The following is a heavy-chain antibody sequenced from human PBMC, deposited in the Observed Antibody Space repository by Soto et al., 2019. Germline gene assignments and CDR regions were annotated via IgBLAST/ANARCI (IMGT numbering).Heavy chain of an antibody. CDR1: GGTLSDHG. D-gene: IGHD3-10*01. CDR2: TIPVFNTA. Sequence: QVQLEQSGAEVKKPGSSVKVSCKASGGTLSDHGVAWLRQAPGQGLEWMGGTIPVFNTAKYAQKFQGRVTVTADKSTNIAYMERSSLRSEDTAFCFTARGIYGSGNDYTGPSAFDIWGQGTMVIVSS. CDR3: ARGIYGSGNDYTGPSAFDI. V-gene: IGHV1-69*06. J-gene: IGHJ3*02.